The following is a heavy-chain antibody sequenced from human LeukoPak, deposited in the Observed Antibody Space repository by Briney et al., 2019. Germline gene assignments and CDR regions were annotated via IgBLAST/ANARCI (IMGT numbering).Heavy chain of an antibody. J-gene: IGHJ5*02. CDR2: ISAYGDNT. CDR1: GYTFTSYG. D-gene: IGHD3-10*01. V-gene: IGHV1-18*01. Sequence: ASVKVSCKASGYTFTSYGISWVRQAPGQGLEWMGWISAYGDNTNYAQKFQGRLTMTTDTSTSTAYMELRSLRSDDTAVYYCARAINYGSGSVNWFDPWGQGTLVTVSS. CDR3: ARAINYGSGSVNWFDP.